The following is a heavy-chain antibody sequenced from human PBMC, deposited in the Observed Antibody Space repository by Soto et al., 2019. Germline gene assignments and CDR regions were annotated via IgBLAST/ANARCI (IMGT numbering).Heavy chain of an antibody. V-gene: IGHV3-23*01. J-gene: IGHJ6*02. CDR2: ISGSGGST. CDR3: ARFAYSSSSYTYYYGMDV. Sequence: GGSLRLCCAASGFTFSSYAMSWVRQAPGKGLEWVSAISGSGGSTYYADSVKGRFTISRDNSKNTLYLQMNSLRAEDTAVYYCARFAYSSSSYTYYYGMDVWGQGTTVTVSS. D-gene: IGHD6-6*01. CDR1: GFTFSSYA.